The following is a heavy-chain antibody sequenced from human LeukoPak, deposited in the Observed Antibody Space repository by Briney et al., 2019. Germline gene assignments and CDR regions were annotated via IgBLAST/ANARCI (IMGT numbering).Heavy chain of an antibody. Sequence: SETLSLTCTVSGGSISSSSYYWGWIRQPPGKGLEWIGSIYYSGSTYYNPSLKSRVTISVDTSKNQFSLKLSSVTAADTAVYYCARRAYYCSSTSCYRDYWGQGTLVTVSS. CDR1: GGSISSSSYY. CDR2: IYYSGST. J-gene: IGHJ4*02. V-gene: IGHV4-39*01. CDR3: ARRAYYCSSTSCYRDY. D-gene: IGHD2-2*02.